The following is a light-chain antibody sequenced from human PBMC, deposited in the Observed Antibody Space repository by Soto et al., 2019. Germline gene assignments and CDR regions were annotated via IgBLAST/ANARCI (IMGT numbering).Light chain of an antibody. Sequence: DIQMTQSPSALSASVWDRFTITCGGRQSISSYVNWYQQKPGRAPKLLIYGASSLGGGVPSRFSGGGSGTDFTLTISSLQPEDFATYYCQQSDSTPETFGQGTKVDIK. V-gene: IGKV1-39*01. CDR3: QQSDSTPET. J-gene: IGKJ1*01. CDR1: QSISSY. CDR2: GAS.